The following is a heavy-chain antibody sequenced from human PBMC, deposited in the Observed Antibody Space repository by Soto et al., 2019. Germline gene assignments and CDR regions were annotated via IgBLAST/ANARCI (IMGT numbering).Heavy chain of an antibody. D-gene: IGHD3-10*01. CDR1: GGSISSYY. J-gene: IGHJ5*02. CDR3: ARDSSGRTNWFDP. V-gene: IGHV4-59*01. CDR2: IYYRGST. Sequence: SETLSLTCTVSGGSISSYYWSWIRQPPGKGLEWIGYIYYRGSTNYNPSLKSRVTISVDTSKNQFSLKLSSVTAADTAVYYCARDSSGRTNWFDPWGQGTLVTVSS.